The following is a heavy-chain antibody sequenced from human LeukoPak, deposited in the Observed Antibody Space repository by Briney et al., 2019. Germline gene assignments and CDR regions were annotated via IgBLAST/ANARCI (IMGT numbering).Heavy chain of an antibody. J-gene: IGHJ4*02. Sequence: GSSVKVSYKASGGTFSSYAISWVRQAPGQGLEWMEGIIPIFGTANYAQKFQGRVTITTDESTSTAYMELSSLRSEDTAVYYCARASAQLWSHPFDYWGQGTLVTVSS. CDR1: GGTFSSYA. D-gene: IGHD5-18*01. CDR2: IIPIFGTA. CDR3: ARASAQLWSHPFDY. V-gene: IGHV1-69*05.